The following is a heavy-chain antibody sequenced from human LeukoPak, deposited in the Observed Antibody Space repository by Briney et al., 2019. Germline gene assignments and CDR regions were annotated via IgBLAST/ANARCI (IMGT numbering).Heavy chain of an antibody. J-gene: IGHJ4*02. V-gene: IGHV3-30*18. CDR2: ISYDGSDK. CDR3: VKDFPAVAMNYYFDY. Sequence: PGRALRLSCAASGFIFSSYVTHWVRQAPGKGLEWVAVISYDGSDKYYADSVKGRFTISRDNSKNTLYLQMNSLRAEDTAVYYCVKDFPAVAMNYYFDYWGQGTLVTVSS. CDR1: GFIFSSYV. D-gene: IGHD6-19*01.